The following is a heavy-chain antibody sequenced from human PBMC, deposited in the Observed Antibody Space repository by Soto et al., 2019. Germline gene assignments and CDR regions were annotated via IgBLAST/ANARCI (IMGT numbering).Heavy chain of an antibody. Sequence: QLQLQESGPGLVKPSETLSLTCTVSGGSISSSSYYWGWIRQPPGKGLEWIGSIYYSGSTYYNPSLKSRVPLSVDTSQTQYSLMLSSVTAADTAVYYCARPATYYYCSGSINWGQGTLVPVSS. J-gene: IGHJ4*02. CDR1: GGSISSSSYY. D-gene: IGHD3-10*01. CDR2: IYYSGST. CDR3: ARPATYYYCSGSIN. V-gene: IGHV4-39*01.